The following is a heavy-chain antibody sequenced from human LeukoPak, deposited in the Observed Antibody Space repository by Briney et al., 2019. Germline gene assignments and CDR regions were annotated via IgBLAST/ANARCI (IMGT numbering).Heavy chain of an antibody. CDR1: GYSFPDYC. Sequence: GKSLQISSKASGYSFPDYCIGSGRRMPGKSLEWRVMVYPATCATTYSPSFQGQVTLSADKSISTAYLQWSILKASDTAMYYCVRLVLDDEDTAMVPFDYWGQGTLVTVSS. D-gene: IGHD5-18*01. J-gene: IGHJ4*02. V-gene: IGHV5-51*01. CDR2: VYPATCAT. CDR3: VRLVLDDEDTAMVPFDY.